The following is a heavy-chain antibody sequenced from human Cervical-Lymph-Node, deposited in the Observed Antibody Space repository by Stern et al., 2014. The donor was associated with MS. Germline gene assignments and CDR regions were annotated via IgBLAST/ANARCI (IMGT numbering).Heavy chain of an antibody. Sequence: VPPVQSGAEVQKPGASVKVSCKASGYTFPNYYMHWVRQAPGQGLEWMAIINPSGGSTSYAQKFQGRVTMTRDTSTSTVYMELSSLRSEDTAVYYCAREVAGHRLGMMDVWGQGTTVTVSS. CDR2: INPSGGST. CDR1: GYTFPNYY. J-gene: IGHJ6*02. D-gene: IGHD6-19*01. V-gene: IGHV1-46*01. CDR3: AREVAGHRLGMMDV.